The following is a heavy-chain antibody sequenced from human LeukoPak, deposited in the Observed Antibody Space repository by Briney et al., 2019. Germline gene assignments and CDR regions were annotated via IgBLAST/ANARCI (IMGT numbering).Heavy chain of an antibody. J-gene: IGHJ4*02. V-gene: IGHV3-64*01. CDR2: ISSNGGST. Sequence: GGSLRLSCAASGFTFSSYAIHWVRQAPGKGLEYVSAISSNGGSTYYANSVKGRFTISRDNSKNTLYLQMGSLRAEDMAVYYCARGDFYPDYWGQGTLVTVSS. D-gene: IGHD2/OR15-2a*01. CDR1: GFTFSSYA. CDR3: ARGDFYPDY.